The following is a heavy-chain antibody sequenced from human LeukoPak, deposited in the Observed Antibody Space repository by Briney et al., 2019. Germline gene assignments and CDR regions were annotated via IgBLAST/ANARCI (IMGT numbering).Heavy chain of an antibody. D-gene: IGHD3-22*01. V-gene: IGHV1-18*01. J-gene: IGHJ4*02. Sequence: ASVKVSCKASGYTFIIFGISWVRQAPGQGLEWMGWISAYNGNTNYAQKLQGRVTMTTDTSTSTAYMELRSLRSDDTAVYYCAREVDDTSGYYSDYWGQGTLVTVSS. CDR3: AREVDDTSGYYSDY. CDR2: ISAYNGNT. CDR1: GYTFIIFG.